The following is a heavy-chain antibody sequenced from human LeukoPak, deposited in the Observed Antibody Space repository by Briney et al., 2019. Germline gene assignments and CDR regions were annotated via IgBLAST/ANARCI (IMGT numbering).Heavy chain of an antibody. CDR1: GFTFSSYA. CDR3: AKDDDSSVFDY. D-gene: IGHD3-22*01. CDR2: ISVGGTT. Sequence: GGSLRLSCAASGFTFSSYAMSWVRQAPGKGLEWVSAISVGGTTYYADSVKGRFTISRDTSKSTLYLQMNSLRAEDTAVYYCAKDDDSSVFDYWGQGTLVTVSS. J-gene: IGHJ4*02. V-gene: IGHV3-23*01.